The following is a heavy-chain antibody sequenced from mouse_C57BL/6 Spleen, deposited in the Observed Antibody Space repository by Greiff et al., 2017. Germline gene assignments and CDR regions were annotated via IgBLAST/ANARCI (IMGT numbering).Heavy chain of an antibody. J-gene: IGHJ3*01. CDR2: ISSGGDYI. CDR1: GFTFSSYA. Sequence: EVKVVESGEGLVKPGGSLKLSCAASGFTFSSYAMSWVRQTPEKRLEWVAYISSGGDYIYYADTVKGRFTISRDNARNTLYLQMSSLKSEDTAMYYCTREGSYDYDDAGFAYWGQGTLVTVSA. V-gene: IGHV5-9-1*02. D-gene: IGHD2-4*01. CDR3: TREGSYDYDDAGFAY.